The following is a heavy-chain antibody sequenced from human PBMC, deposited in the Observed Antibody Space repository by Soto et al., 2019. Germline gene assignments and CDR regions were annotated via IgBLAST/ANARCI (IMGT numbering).Heavy chain of an antibody. CDR2: ISYDGSNK. CDR3: AKANRGDSSGWYGWYYYYMDV. Sequence: GGSLRLSCAASGFTFSSYGMHWVRQAPGKGLEWVAVISYDGSNKYYADSVKGRFTISRDNSKNTLYLQMNSLRAEDTAVYYCAKANRGDSSGWYGWYYYYMDVWGKGTTVTVSS. D-gene: IGHD6-19*01. CDR1: GFTFSSYG. V-gene: IGHV3-30*18. J-gene: IGHJ6*03.